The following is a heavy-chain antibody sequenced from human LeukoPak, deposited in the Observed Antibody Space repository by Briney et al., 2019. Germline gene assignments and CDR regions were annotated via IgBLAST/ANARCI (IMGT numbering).Heavy chain of an antibody. CDR2: IYSGGST. V-gene: IGHV3-53*01. CDR3: ARGPQIRDFWSGNYYYYGMDV. D-gene: IGHD3-3*01. Sequence: PGGSLRLSCAASGFTFSSYAMSWVRQAPGKGLEWVSVIYSGGSTYYADSVKGRFTISRDNSKNTLYLQMNSLRAEDTAVYYCARGPQIRDFWSGNYYYYGMDVWGQGTTVTVSS. CDR1: GFTFSSYA. J-gene: IGHJ6*02.